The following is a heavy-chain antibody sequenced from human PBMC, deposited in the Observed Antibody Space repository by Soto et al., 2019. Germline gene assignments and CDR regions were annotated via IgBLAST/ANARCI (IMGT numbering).Heavy chain of an antibody. CDR3: XRQKQDDYNNYYYYQYLDV. Sequence: EVQLVQSGAEVKKPGDSLKISCQTSGYNFTNFWIGWVRQMPGKGLEWMGIVYPGDSETRYSPSFQGQVXXSXXKPXXXXXXXXXXXXXXXXXXXXXXRQKQDDYNNYYYYQYLDVWRKGTTVTVSS. V-gene: IGHV5-51*04. D-gene: IGHD4-4*01. CDR1: GYNFTNFW. J-gene: IGHJ6*03. CDR2: VYPGDSET.